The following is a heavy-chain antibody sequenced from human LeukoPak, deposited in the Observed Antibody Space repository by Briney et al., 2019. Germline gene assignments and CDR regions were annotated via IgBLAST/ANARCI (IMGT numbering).Heavy chain of an antibody. Sequence: ASVKVSCKASGYTFTDYYLHWVRQAPGQGLEWMGWMNPNNGGTKYAQKFQGWVTMTRDTSISTAYMELSRVKSDDTAVYYCARQPGVRASSPNDYWGQGTLVTVSS. CDR2: MNPNNGGT. CDR3: ARQPGVRASSPNDY. V-gene: IGHV1-2*04. D-gene: IGHD6-13*01. J-gene: IGHJ4*02. CDR1: GYTFTDYY.